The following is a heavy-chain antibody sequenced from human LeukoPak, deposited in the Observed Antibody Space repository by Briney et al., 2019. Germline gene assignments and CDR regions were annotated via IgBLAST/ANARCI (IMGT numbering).Heavy chain of an antibody. CDR3: AKETFNP. CDR2: IKTDGSST. CDR1: GFTFSSYW. Sequence: GGSLRLSCAASGFTFSSYWMHWVRQAPGKGLVWVSRIKTDGSSTDYADSVKGRFTISRDNAKNTLYLQMNSLRAEDTAVYYCAKETFNPWGQGTLVTVSS. J-gene: IGHJ5*02. V-gene: IGHV3-74*01.